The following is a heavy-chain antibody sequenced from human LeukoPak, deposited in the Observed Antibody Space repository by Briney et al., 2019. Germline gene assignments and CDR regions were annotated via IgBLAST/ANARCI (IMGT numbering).Heavy chain of an antibody. CDR1: GGSISSGNYY. CDR3: ARGVFSLTGYYDAFDI. Sequence: TLSLTRTVSGGSISSGNYYWTWIRQPAGKGLERIGRIYSRGSTNYSPSLKSRVTISVDRSNNQFSLKLSSVTAADTAMYYCARGVFSLTGYYDAFDIWGQGTLVTVSS. CDR2: IYSRGST. J-gene: IGHJ3*02. D-gene: IGHD3-9*01. V-gene: IGHV4-61*02.